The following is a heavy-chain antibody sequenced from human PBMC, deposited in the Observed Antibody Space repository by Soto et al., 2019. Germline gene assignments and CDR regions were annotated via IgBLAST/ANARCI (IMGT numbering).Heavy chain of an antibody. D-gene: IGHD6-19*01. CDR3: ARARYSSGWFDY. J-gene: IGHJ4*02. CDR1: GFTFSSYG. V-gene: IGHV3-33*01. CDR2: IWYDGSNK. Sequence: GGFLRLSCAASGFTFSSYGMHWVRQAPGKGLEWVTVIWYDGSNKYYADSVKGRFTISRDNSKNTLYLQMNSLRAEDTAVYYCARARYSSGWFDYWGQGTLVTVSS.